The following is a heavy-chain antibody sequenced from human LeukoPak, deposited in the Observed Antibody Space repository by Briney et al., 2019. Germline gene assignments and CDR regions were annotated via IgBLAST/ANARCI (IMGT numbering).Heavy chain of an antibody. J-gene: IGHJ3*02. Sequence: PGGSLRLSCAASGFTFSSYGMSWVRQAPGKGLEWVSAISGSGGSTYYADSVKGRFTISRDNSKNTLYLQMNSLRAEDTAVYYCAKDVRRYCSSTSCHDAFDIWGQGTMVTVSS. CDR3: AKDVRRYCSSTSCHDAFDI. CDR2: ISGSGGST. V-gene: IGHV3-23*01. CDR1: GFTFSSYG. D-gene: IGHD2-2*01.